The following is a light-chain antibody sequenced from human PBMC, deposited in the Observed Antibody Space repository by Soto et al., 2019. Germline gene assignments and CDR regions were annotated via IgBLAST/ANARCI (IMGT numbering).Light chain of an antibody. J-gene: IGKJ1*01. CDR2: KSS. CDR3: QQYNDYPWT. CDR1: QSIGTW. Sequence: DIQMTQSPSTLSASVRDRVTITCRASQSIGTWLAWYQQKPGKAPKLLIYKSSSLESGVPSRFSGSGSGTEFTLTISSLQPGDCATYYCQQYNDYPWTFGQGTKVEIK. V-gene: IGKV1-5*03.